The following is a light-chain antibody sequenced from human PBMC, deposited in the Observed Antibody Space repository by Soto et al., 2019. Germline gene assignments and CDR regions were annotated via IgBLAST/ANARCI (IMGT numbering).Light chain of an antibody. CDR2: AAS. V-gene: IGKV1-39*01. CDR3: QQSYSTPPN. Sequence: DIPMTQSPSSLSASVGDRVTITCRASQNIRSFLNWYQQKPGKAPKLLIYAASSLQSGVPSRFSGSGSGTDFTLTISSLQPEDFATYYCQQSYSTPPNFGQGTRLEIK. CDR1: QNIRSF. J-gene: IGKJ2*01.